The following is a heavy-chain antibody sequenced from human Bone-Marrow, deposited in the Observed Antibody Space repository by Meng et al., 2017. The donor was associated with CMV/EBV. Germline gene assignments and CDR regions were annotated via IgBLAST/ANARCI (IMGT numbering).Heavy chain of an antibody. J-gene: IGHJ3*02. V-gene: IGHV3-23*01. D-gene: IGHD2-2*01. CDR1: GFTFISYA. CDR2: IDGSGRRT. Sequence: GESLKISCAASGFTFISYAMTWVRQAPGKGLEWVASIDGSGRRTYYADSVKGRFTISRDNSKNTLSLQMNSLRAEDTAVYYCTKDGGYSRSNNWYAAFDIWGQGIIVTVSS. CDR3: TKDGGYSRSNNWYAAFDI.